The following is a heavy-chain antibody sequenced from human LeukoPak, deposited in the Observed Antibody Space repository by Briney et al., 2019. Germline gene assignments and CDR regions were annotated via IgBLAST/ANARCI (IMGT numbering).Heavy chain of an antibody. V-gene: IGHV4-30-2*01. J-gene: IGHJ1*01. CDR3: ASYVVVPAAMLYFQH. CDR2: IYHSGST. CDR1: GGSFSGYS. D-gene: IGHD2-2*01. Sequence: SETLSLTCAVYGGSFSGYSWSWIRQPPGKGLEWIGYIYHSGSTYYNPSLKSRVTISVDRSKNQFSLRLSFVTAADTAVYYCASYVVVPAAMLYFQHWGQGTLVTVSS.